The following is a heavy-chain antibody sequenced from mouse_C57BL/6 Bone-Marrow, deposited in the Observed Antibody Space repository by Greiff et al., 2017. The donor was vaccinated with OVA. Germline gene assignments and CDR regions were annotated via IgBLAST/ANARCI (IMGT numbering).Heavy chain of an antibody. CDR3: ARWGTTVVVGDY. J-gene: IGHJ2*01. D-gene: IGHD1-1*01. CDR2: INPGSGGT. CDR1: GYAFTNYL. V-gene: IGHV1-54*01. Sequence: VQLQQSGAELVRPGTSVKVSCKASGYAFTNYLIEWVKQRPGQGLEWIGVINPGSGGTNYNEKFKGKATLTADKSSSTAYMQLSSLTSEDSAVYFCARWGTTVVVGDYWGQGTTLTVSS.